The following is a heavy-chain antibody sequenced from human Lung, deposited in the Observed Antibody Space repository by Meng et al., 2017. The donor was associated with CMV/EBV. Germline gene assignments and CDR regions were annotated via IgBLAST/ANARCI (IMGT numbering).Heavy chain of an antibody. D-gene: IGHD5-12*01. CDR2: IRSDGHQT. Sequence: GGSXRLXXIASGFTFNTYGMHWVRQAPGKGLEWVAIIRSDGHQTYYADSVKGRFAVSRDNSKNTLYLRMTSLRAGDTAVYFCAKDLVDYYFDSWGQGTLVTVSS. V-gene: IGHV3-30*02. CDR3: AKDLVDYYFDS. CDR1: GFTFNTYG. J-gene: IGHJ4*02.